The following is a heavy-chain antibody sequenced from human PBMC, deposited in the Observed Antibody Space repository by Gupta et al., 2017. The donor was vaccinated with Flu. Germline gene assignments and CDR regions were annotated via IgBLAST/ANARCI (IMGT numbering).Heavy chain of an antibody. Sequence: QVQLQESGPGPVKPSQTLSLTCTVSGGSISSGNYYWRWIRQPAGKGLEWIGRIRTSGSTNYSPSLKSRVTISLDTSKNQFSLKLSSVTAADTAGYYCARAPGGGVVPAAIRPDHYFYGLDVWGQGTTVTVPS. V-gene: IGHV4-61*02. CDR1: GGSISSGNYY. CDR3: ARAPGGGVVPAAIRPDHYFYGLDV. D-gene: IGHD2-2*02. CDR2: IRTSGST. J-gene: IGHJ6*02.